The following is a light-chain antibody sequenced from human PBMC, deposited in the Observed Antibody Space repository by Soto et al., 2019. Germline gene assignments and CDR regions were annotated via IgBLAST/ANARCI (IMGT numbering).Light chain of an antibody. Sequence: QSVLTQPPSASGTPGQRVTISCSGSSSNIGSNYVYWYQQLPGTAPKLLIYSNNQRPSGVPDRFSGSKSGTSASLAISGLRSEDEADYYCAAWDDSLSGFYVFGTGTKGNVL. J-gene: IGLJ1*01. CDR3: AAWDDSLSGFYV. CDR2: SNN. CDR1: SSNIGSNY. V-gene: IGLV1-47*02.